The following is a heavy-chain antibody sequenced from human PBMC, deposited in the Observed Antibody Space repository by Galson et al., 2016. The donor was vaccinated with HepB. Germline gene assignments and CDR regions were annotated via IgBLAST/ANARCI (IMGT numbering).Heavy chain of an antibody. CDR2: TSYDGSHK. CDR1: GFTFSSYA. D-gene: IGHD3-22*01. CDR3: AREQRPVVVSQGGFDY. V-gene: IGHV3-30*04. Sequence: SLRLSCAASGFTFSSYAMHWVRQAPGKGLEWVAVTSYDGSHKYYADSVKGRFTISRDNSKNTLSLQMNSLRAEDTAVYYCAREQRPVVVSQGGFDYWGQGTLVTVYS. J-gene: IGHJ4*02.